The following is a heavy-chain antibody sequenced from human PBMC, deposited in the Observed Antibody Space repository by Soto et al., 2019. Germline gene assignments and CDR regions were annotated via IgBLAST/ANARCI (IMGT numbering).Heavy chain of an antibody. V-gene: IGHV4-30-2*01. CDR3: AREGGGYCSSTSCPGWFDP. D-gene: IGHD2-2*01. J-gene: IGHJ5*02. CDR2: IYHSGGT. Sequence: WTWIRQPPGKDLEYIGYIYHSGGTYYNPSLKSRVTISVDRSKNQFSLKLNSVTAADTAVYYCAREGGGYCSSTSCPGWFDPWGQGTLVTVSS.